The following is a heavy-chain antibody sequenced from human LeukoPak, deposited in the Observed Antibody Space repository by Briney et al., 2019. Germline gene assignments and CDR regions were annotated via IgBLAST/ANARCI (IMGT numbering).Heavy chain of an antibody. Sequence: SETLSLTCTVSGGSISSYYWSWIRQPPGKGLGWIGYIYYSGSTNYNPSLKSRVTISVDTSKNQFSLKLSSVTAADTAVYYCARAPRYYSSGGWFDPWGQGTLVTVSS. CDR2: IYYSGST. CDR1: GGSISSYY. J-gene: IGHJ5*02. CDR3: ARAPRYYSSGGWFDP. D-gene: IGHD6-19*01. V-gene: IGHV4-59*01.